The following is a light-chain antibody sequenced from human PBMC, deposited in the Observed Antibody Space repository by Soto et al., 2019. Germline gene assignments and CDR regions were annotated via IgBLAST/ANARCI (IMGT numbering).Light chain of an antibody. Sequence: EIVLTQSPGTLSLSLGERATLSCRASQSVSTNYLAWYQQKPGQAPRLLIYDASRRAAGVPDRFGGSGSGTDFTLSITRLEPEDFAVYYCQHYGSSSWTFGQGTKVDIK. V-gene: IGKV3-20*01. J-gene: IGKJ1*01. CDR2: DAS. CDR3: QHYGSSSWT. CDR1: QSVSTNY.